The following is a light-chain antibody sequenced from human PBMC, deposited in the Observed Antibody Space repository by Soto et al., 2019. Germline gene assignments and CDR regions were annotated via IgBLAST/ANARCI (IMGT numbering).Light chain of an antibody. J-gene: IGLJ1*01. CDR2: GNS. CDR3: QSYDNSLIYV. V-gene: IGLV1-40*01. Sequence: YVPRQPGAVSGDPGKRVSIYCTGSSCNIGACYLVHWYQQLPGTAPKLLICGNSNRPSRVPDRFSGSKSSTSASLAITGLQAEDEADYYCQSYDNSLIYVFSTGTKVTV. CDR1: SCNIGACYL.